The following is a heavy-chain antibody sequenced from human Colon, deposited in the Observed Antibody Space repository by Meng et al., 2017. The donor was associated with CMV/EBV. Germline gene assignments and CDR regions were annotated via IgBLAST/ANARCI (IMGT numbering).Heavy chain of an antibody. J-gene: IGHJ4*02. CDR2: INSNGKSI. CDR3: ARLQPDNYFDS. CDR1: GFTFSAYP. Sequence: GESLKISCAASGFTFSAYPIHWVRQAPGKGLEWVSFINSNGKSIYHAGSVKGRFTVTRDNAQNSLYLEMNSLRDEDTAVYYCARLQPDNYFDSWGPGVLVTVSS. D-gene: IGHD4-11*01. V-gene: IGHV3-21*06.